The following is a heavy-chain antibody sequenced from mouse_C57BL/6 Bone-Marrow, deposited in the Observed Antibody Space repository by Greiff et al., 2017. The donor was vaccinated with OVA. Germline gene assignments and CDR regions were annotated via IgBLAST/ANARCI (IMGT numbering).Heavy chain of an antibody. CDR3: AREGYDGYAWFAY. CDR1: GFTFSSYA. V-gene: IGHV5-4*01. D-gene: IGHD2-3*01. Sequence: EVQGVESGGGLVKPGGSLKLSCAASGFTFSSYAMSWVRQTPEKRLEWVATISDGGSYTYYPDNVKGRFTISRDNAKNKLYLQMSHLKSEDTAMYYCAREGYDGYAWFAYWGQGTLVTVSA. CDR2: ISDGGSYT. J-gene: IGHJ3*01.